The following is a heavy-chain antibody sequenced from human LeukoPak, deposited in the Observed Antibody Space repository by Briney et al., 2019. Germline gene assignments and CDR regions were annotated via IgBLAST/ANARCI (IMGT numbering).Heavy chain of an antibody. Sequence: PGGSLRLSCAASGFTFSSYAMSWVRQAPGKGLEWVSAISGSGGSTYYADSVKGRFTISRDNSKNTLYLQMNSLRAEDTAVYYCARGGYYYDSSGYPYYYYYMDVWGKGTTVTISS. V-gene: IGHV3-23*01. J-gene: IGHJ6*03. D-gene: IGHD3-22*01. CDR3: ARGGYYYDSSGYPYYYYYMDV. CDR1: GFTFSSYA. CDR2: ISGSGGST.